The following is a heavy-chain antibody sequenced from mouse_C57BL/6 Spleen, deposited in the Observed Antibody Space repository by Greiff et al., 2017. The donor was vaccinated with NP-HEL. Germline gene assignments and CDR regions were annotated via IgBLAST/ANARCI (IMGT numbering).Heavy chain of an antibody. CDR3: ARSNYYYGSSYVYYYAMDY. CDR1: GFNIKNTY. D-gene: IGHD1-1*01. Sequence: EVQLQQSVAELVRPGASVKLSCTASGFNIKNTYMHWVKQRPEQGLEWIGRIDPANGNTKYAPKFQGKATITADTSSNTAYLQLSSLTSEDTAIYYCARSNYYYGSSYVYYYAMDYWGQGTSVTVSS. CDR2: IDPANGNT. V-gene: IGHV14-3*01. J-gene: IGHJ4*01.